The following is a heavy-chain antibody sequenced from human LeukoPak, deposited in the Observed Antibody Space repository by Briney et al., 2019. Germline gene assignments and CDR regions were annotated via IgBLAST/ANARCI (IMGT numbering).Heavy chain of an antibody. D-gene: IGHD2-15*01. V-gene: IGHV3-53*01. Sequence: PGGSLRLSCAASGLTVSSNYLNWVRQAPGKGLEWVSIIYSSGNTYYADSVKGRFIISRDNSKNTLYLQMPRLRLEDTAVYYCARERRYCSGVNCYSGLDYWGQGTRVTVSS. CDR1: GLTVSSNY. J-gene: IGHJ4*02. CDR3: ARERRYCSGVNCYSGLDY. CDR2: IYSSGNT.